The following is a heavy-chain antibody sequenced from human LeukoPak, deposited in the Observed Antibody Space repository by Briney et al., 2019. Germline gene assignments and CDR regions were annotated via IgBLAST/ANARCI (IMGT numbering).Heavy chain of an antibody. V-gene: IGHV4-39*07. D-gene: IGHD3-3*01. J-gene: IGHJ4*02. CDR2: IYYIGSV. Sequence: PSETLSLTCAVSGDSISTSDYYWAWIRQTPGKGPEWIASIYYIGSVYYNPSLKSRVTISVDTSKNQFSLHLSSVTAADTAVYYCARIYDFWSGYYDYWGQGTLVPVSS. CDR1: GDSISTSDYY. CDR3: ARIYDFWSGYYDY.